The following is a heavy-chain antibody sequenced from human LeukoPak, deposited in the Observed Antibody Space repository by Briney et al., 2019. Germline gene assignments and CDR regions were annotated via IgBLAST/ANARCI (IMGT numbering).Heavy chain of an antibody. Sequence: SQTLLLTCAISGDSVSSNSAAWNWIRQSPSRGLEWLGRTYYKSKWYNDYAVSVRSRITINPDTSKNQFSLHLNSVTPEDTSVYYCARWSIVGATKGFDYWGQGTLVTVSS. V-gene: IGHV6-1*01. CDR2: TYYKSKWYN. CDR3: ARWSIVGATKGFDY. J-gene: IGHJ4*02. D-gene: IGHD1-26*01. CDR1: GDSVSSNSAA.